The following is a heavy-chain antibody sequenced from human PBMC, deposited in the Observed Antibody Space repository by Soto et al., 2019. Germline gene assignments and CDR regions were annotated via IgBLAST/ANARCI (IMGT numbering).Heavy chain of an antibody. D-gene: IGHD2-2*01. CDR1: GFTFSSYS. Sequence: EAQLVESGGGLVKPGGSLRLSCAASGFTFSSYSMNWVRQAPGKGLEWVSSISSSSSYIYYADSVKGRFTISRDNAKNSLYLQMNSLRAEDTAVYYCAREGGVCISTSCYAGAYYYYYGMDVWGQGTTVTVSS. CDR3: AREGGVCISTSCYAGAYYYYYGMDV. CDR2: ISSSSSYI. V-gene: IGHV3-21*01. J-gene: IGHJ6*02.